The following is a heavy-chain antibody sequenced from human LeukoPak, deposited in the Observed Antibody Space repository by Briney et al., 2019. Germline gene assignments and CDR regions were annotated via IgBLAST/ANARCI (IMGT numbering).Heavy chain of an antibody. J-gene: IGHJ4*02. D-gene: IGHD6-19*01. CDR1: GYTFTGYY. Sequence: GASVKVSCKASGYTFTGYYMHWVRQAPGQGLEWMGWINTNTGNPTYAQGFTGRFVFSLDTSVSTAYLQICSLKAEDTAVYFCAREGDSSVWYGVDYWGQGTLVTVSS. CDR2: INTNTGNP. V-gene: IGHV7-4-1*01. CDR3: AREGDSSVWYGVDY.